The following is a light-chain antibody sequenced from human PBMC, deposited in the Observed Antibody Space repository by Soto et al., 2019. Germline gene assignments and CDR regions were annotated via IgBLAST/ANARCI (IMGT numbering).Light chain of an antibody. CDR2: DAS. J-gene: IGKJ4*01. Sequence: EIVLTQSPATLSLSPGERATLSCRASQSVSRYLAWYQQKPGQAPRLLIYDASNRATGVPPRFSGSGSGTEFTLTSTSLEPEDFAVYYCQQRSRTFGGGTRVEIK. V-gene: IGKV3-11*01. CDR1: QSVSRY. CDR3: QQRSRT.